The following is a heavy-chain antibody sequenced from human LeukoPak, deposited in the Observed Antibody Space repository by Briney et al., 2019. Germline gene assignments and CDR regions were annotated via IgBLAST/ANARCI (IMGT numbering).Heavy chain of an antibody. D-gene: IGHD5-12*01. V-gene: IGHV4-61*08. CDR3: ARDRYGYDSYFDY. Sequence: SQTLSLTCTVSGGSISSGGYYWSWIRQPPGKGLEWIGYIYYSGSTNYMPSLQSRVTISVDTSQNQFSLELYSVTAADTAVYYCARDRYGYDSYFDYWGQGTLVTVSS. CDR1: GGSISSGGYY. CDR2: IYYSGST. J-gene: IGHJ4*02.